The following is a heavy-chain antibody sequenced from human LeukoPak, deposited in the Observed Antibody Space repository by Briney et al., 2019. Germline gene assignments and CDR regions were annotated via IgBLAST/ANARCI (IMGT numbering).Heavy chain of an antibody. CDR2: INHSGST. V-gene: IGHV4-34*01. CDR3: ARAPARLYSDY. CDR1: GGSFSSYY. J-gene: IGHJ4*02. D-gene: IGHD6-6*01. Sequence: LETLSLTCAVYGGSFSSYYWSWIRQPPGKGLEWIGEINHSGSTNYNPSLKSRVTISVDTSKNQFSLKLSSVTAADTAVYYCARAPARLYSDYWGQGTLVTVSS.